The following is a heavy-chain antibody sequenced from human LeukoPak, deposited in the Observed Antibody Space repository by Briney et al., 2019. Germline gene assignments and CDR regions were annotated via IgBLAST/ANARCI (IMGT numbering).Heavy chain of an antibody. J-gene: IGHJ5*02. CDR2: INTNTGNP. CDR3: ARAGSSGWYLKSDNWFDP. D-gene: IGHD6-19*01. Sequence: ASVKVSCKASGYTFTNYGFGWVRQAPGQGLEWMGWINTNTGNPTYAQGFTGRFVFSLDTSVSTAYLQISSLKAEDTAVYYCARAGSSGWYLKSDNWFDPWGQGTLVTVSS. CDR1: GYTFTNYG. V-gene: IGHV7-4-1*02.